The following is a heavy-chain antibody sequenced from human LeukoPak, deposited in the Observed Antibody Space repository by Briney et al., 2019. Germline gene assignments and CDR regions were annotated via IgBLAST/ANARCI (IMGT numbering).Heavy chain of an antibody. D-gene: IGHD3-3*01. CDR1: GGSISSYY. J-gene: IGHJ5*02. CDR3: AREVSGGYYDFWSGYSGWFDP. Sequence: SETLSLTCTVSGGSISSYYWSWIRQPAGKGLEWIGRIYTSGSTNYNPSLKSRVTISVDTSKNQFSLKLSSVTAADTAVYYCAREVSGGYYDFWSGYSGWFDPWGQGTLVTVSS. CDR2: IYTSGST. V-gene: IGHV4-4*07.